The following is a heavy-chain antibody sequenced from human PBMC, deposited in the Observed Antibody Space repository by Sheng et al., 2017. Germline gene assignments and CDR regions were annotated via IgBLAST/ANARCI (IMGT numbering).Heavy chain of an antibody. J-gene: IGHJ4*02. Sequence: QVQLVESGGGVVQPGRSLRLSCEASGFTFQTYAMHWVRQAPGKGLEWVAVTSFDGNSEYYADSVKGRFTISRDNSKQTLYLQMNSLRAEDTAVYYCASTHGYTYGYQLDSWGQGTLVTVSS. V-gene: IGHV3-30*03. D-gene: IGHD5-18*01. CDR2: TSFDGNSE. CDR3: ASTHGYTYGYQLDS. CDR1: GFTFQTYA.